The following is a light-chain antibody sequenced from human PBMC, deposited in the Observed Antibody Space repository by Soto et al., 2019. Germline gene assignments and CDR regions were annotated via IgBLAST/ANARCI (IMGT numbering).Light chain of an antibody. CDR2: DVR. V-gene: IGLV2-14*03. CDR3: ASKTTSSTVL. Sequence: VLTQPSSMSGSPGQSITISCTGTSSDIGAYEHVSWYQQRPGRAPKVLIYDVRIRPSEVSNRFSGSKSGDTASLTISGLQAEDEAVYYCASKTTSSTVLFGGGTKVTVL. J-gene: IGLJ2*01. CDR1: SSDIGAYEH.